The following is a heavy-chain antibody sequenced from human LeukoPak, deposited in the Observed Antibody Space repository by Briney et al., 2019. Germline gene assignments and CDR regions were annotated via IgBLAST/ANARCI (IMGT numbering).Heavy chain of an antibody. CDR3: AREFWWSGMDI. J-gene: IGHJ1*01. D-gene: IGHD2-21*01. CDR2: IKQDGSDK. V-gene: IGHV3-7*04. Sequence: GGSLRLSCVASAFTHKYMSWVRQAPGKGLEWVANIKQDGSDKNYVDSVKGRFTISRDNTKNSVYLEMNSLKVEDTAVYDCAREFWWSGMDIWGQGTLVTVSS. CDR1: AFTHKY.